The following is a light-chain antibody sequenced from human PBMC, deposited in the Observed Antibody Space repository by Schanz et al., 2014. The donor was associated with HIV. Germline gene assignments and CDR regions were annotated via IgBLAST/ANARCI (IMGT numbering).Light chain of an antibody. CDR2: QAS. J-gene: IGKJ2*01. V-gene: IGKV1-5*03. CDR3: QQYDTNSYT. Sequence: DVQMTQSPTTLSASVGDRVTITCRASQNIGNWLTWYQQKPGKAPNLLIYQASSLNIGVPSRFSGSGSGTEFTLTISSLQPDDFATYYCQQYDTNSYTFGQGTKLEI. CDR1: QNIGNW.